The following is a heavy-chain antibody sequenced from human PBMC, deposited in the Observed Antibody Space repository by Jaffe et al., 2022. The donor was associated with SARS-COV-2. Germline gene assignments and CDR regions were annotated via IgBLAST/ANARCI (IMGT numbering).Heavy chain of an antibody. Sequence: QVQLQESGPGLVKPSETLSLTCTVSGDSISSYYWSWIRQPPGKGLEWIGYIYYSGSTNYNPSLKSRVTISVDTSKNQFSLKLGSVTAADTAVYYCARTDRYYYDMGVWGQGTTVTVSS. D-gene: IGHD2-21*02. CDR3: ARTDRYYYDMGV. CDR2: IYYSGST. J-gene: IGHJ6*02. V-gene: IGHV4-59*08. CDR1: GDSISSYY.